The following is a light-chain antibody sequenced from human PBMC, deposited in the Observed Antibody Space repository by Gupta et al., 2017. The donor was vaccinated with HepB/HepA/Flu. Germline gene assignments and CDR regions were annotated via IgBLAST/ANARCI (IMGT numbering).Light chain of an antibody. CDR2: RNN. V-gene: IGLV1-47*01. CDR1: TSNIGSNF. CDR3: AAWDDSMSGPHVL. Sequence: SVLIQPPSVSGTPGQRVTISCSGSTSNIGSNFVYWYQQLPGTAPKLLIFRNNQRSAGVPDRFSGSKSDTSASLAISGLQSDDEADYYCAAWDDSMSGPHVLFGGGTKLTVL. J-gene: IGLJ2*01.